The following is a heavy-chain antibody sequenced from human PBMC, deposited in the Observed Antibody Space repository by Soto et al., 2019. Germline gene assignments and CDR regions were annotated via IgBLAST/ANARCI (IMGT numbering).Heavy chain of an antibody. CDR3: ARGYSSSGDWFDP. Sequence: ASVKVSCKASGYTFSDYYIHWVRQAPGQGLEWMGWINPNSGGTNYAQKFQGRVTMTRDTSIRTAYMELSRLRSDDTAVYYCARGYSSSGDWFDPWGQGTLVTVSS. D-gene: IGHD6-6*01. V-gene: IGHV1-2*02. CDR1: GYTFSDYY. CDR2: INPNSGGT. J-gene: IGHJ5*02.